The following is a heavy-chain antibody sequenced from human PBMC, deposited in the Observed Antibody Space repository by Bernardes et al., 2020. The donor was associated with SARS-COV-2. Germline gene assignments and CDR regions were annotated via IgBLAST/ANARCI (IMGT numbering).Heavy chain of an antibody. CDR2: IYYSGST. Sequence: SATLTLTCTVSGGSIRSSSYYWGWIRQPPGKGLEWIGSIYYSGSTYYNPSLKSRVTISVDTSKNQFSLKLSSVTAADTAVYYCARQGLGRLLLFRPAQGSNWFDPWGQGTLVTVSS. J-gene: IGHJ5*02. CDR3: ARQGLGRLLLFRPAQGSNWFDP. V-gene: IGHV4-39*01. CDR1: GGSIRSSSYY. D-gene: IGHD3-10*01.